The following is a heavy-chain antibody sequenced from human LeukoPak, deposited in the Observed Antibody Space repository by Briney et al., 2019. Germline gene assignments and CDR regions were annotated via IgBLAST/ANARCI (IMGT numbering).Heavy chain of an antibody. J-gene: IGHJ5*02. V-gene: IGHV3-15*01. Sequence: GGSLRLSCAASGFTFSNAWMNWVRQAPGKGLEWVGRIKNKIASGTTDYAAPVKGRFTISRDDSKNTLYLQMNSLKTDDTAVYYCTTELYCGGDCYPGAWGQGTLVTVSS. CDR1: GFTFSNAW. CDR2: IKNKIASGTT. D-gene: IGHD2-21*02. CDR3: TTELYCGGDCYPGA.